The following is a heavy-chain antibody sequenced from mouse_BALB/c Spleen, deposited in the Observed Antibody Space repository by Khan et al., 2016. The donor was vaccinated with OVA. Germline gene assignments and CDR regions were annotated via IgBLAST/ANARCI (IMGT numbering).Heavy chain of an antibody. D-gene: IGHD1-2*01. CDR3: ARGNTASYWYFGV. V-gene: IGHV1-61*01. J-gene: IGHJ1*01. CDR1: GYSLTSYW. CDR2: IHPSDSET. Sequence: VQLQESGAELVRPGVSVKLSCKASGYSLTSYWMNWVKQRPGQGLEWIGMIHPSDSETTLNQKFKDKATLTVDKSSSTAYMQLSSPTSEDSAVYYCARGNTASYWYFGVWGAGTTVTVSS.